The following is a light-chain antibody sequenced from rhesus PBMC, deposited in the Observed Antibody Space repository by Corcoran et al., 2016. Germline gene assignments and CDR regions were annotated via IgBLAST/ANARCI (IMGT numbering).Light chain of an antibody. CDR1: QGISSY. J-gene: IGKJ3*01. V-gene: IGKV1-32*02. Sequence: DIQMSQSPSSLSASVGDRVTITCRASQGISSYLNWYQQKPGKAPNLLIYYANRLASGDPTRFSGSGSGTEFTLTISSLQPEDFATNCCQQGNSNPFTFGPGAKLDIK. CDR2: YAN. CDR3: QQGNSNPFT.